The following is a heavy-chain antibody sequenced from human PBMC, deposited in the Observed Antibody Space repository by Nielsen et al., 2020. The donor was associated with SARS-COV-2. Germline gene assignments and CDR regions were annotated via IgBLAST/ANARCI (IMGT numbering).Heavy chain of an antibody. CDR2: INHSGST. V-gene: IGHV4-34*01. J-gene: IGHJ4*02. Sequence: SETLSLTCAVYGGSFSGYYWSWIRQPPGKGLEWIGEINHSGSTNYNPSLKSRVTISVDTSKNQFSLKLSSVTAADTAVYYCARVGGYSFYLDYWGQGTLVTVSS. D-gene: IGHD5-18*01. CDR3: ARVGGYSFYLDY. CDR1: GGSFSGYY.